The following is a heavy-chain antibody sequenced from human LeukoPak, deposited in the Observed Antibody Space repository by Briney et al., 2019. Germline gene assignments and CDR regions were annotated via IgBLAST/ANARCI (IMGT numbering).Heavy chain of an antibody. V-gene: IGHV4-38-2*02. CDR3: ARDRSGGYSLDY. Sequence: SETLSLTCAVSGYSISSGYYWGWIRHPPGEGLEWIGNMFHSGSTYYNPSLKSRVTISVDTSKNQFSLRLSSVTAADTAIYYCARDRSGGYSLDYWGQGTLVTVSS. CDR2: MFHSGST. D-gene: IGHD1-26*01. J-gene: IGHJ4*02. CDR1: GYSISSGYY.